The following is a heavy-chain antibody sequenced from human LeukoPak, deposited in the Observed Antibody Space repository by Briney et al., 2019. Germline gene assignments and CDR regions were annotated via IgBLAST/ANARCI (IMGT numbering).Heavy chain of an antibody. V-gene: IGHV1-3*01. CDR1: GYTFTSYA. J-gene: IGHJ1*01. CDR2: INAGNGNT. Sequence: ASVKVSCKASGYTFTSYAMDWVRQAPGQRLEWMGWINAGNGNTKYSQKFQGRVTITRDTSASTAYMELSSLRSEDTAVYYCASDYSGGSYFKPAEYFQHWGQGTLVTVSS. CDR3: ASDYSGGSYFKPAEYFQH. D-gene: IGHD1-26*01.